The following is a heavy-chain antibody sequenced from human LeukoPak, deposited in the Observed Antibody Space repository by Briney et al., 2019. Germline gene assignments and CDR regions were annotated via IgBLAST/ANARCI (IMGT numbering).Heavy chain of an antibody. J-gene: IGHJ4*02. CDR2: IYHSGST. Sequence: SETLSLTCTVSGYSISSGYYWGWIRQPPGKGLGWIGSIYHSGSTYYNPSLKSRVTISVDTSKNQFSLKLSSVTAADTAVYYCARGPPPDFDYWGQGTLVTVSS. CDR1: GYSISSGYY. V-gene: IGHV4-38-2*02. CDR3: ARGPPPDFDY.